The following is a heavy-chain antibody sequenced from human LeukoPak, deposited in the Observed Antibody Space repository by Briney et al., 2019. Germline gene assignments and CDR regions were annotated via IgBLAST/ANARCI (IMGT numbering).Heavy chain of an antibody. D-gene: IGHD2-2*01. Sequence: SETLSLTCTVSGGSISSSSYYWGWIRQPPGKGLEWIGSIYYSGSTYYNPSLKSRVTISVDTSKNQFSLKLGSVTAADTAVYYCARHSLGYCSSTSCSYNWFDPWGQGTLVTVSS. V-gene: IGHV4-39*01. CDR1: GGSISSSSYY. CDR3: ARHSLGYCSSTSCSYNWFDP. J-gene: IGHJ5*02. CDR2: IYYSGST.